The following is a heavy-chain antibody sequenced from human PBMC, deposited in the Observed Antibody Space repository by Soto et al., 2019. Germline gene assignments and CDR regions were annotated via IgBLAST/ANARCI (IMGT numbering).Heavy chain of an antibody. V-gene: IGHV1-18*01. CDR2: ISAYNGNT. J-gene: IGHJ6*02. CDR1: GYTFTSYG. Sequence: ASVKVSCKASGYTFTSYGISWVRQAPGQGLEWMGWISAYNGNTNYAQKLQGRVTMTTDTSTSTAYMELRSLRSDDTAVYYCARDFSSGWYYYYGVDVWGQGTTVTVSS. D-gene: IGHD6-19*01. CDR3: ARDFSSGWYYYYGVDV.